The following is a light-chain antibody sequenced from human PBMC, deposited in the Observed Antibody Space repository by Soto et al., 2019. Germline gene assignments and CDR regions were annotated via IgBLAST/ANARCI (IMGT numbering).Light chain of an antibody. CDR3: SSYAGSNTPYV. J-gene: IGLJ1*01. V-gene: IGLV2-8*01. Sequence: SVLTQPPSAAGSPGQSVTISCTGTSSDGGGYNYVSWYQQHPGKAPKLLIYEVIKRPSGVPDRFSASRSGNTASLTVSGLQAEDEADYYCSSYAGSNTPYVFGTGTKVTVL. CDR2: EVI. CDR1: SSDGGGYNY.